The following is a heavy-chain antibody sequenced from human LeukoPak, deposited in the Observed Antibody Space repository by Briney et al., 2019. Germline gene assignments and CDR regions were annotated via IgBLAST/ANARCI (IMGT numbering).Heavy chain of an antibody. D-gene: IGHD6-6*01. Sequence: GGPLRLSCAASGFTFSSYAMHWVRQAPGKGLEWVAVISYDGSNKYYADSVKGRFTISRDNAKNTLYLQMNSLRAEDTAAYYCARGLSGYASSLGYWGQGTLVTVSA. CDR3: ARGLSGYASSLGY. J-gene: IGHJ4*02. CDR1: GFTFSSYA. V-gene: IGHV3-30*04. CDR2: ISYDGSNK.